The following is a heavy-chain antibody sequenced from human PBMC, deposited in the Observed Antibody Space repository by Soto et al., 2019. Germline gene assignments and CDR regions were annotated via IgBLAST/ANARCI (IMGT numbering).Heavy chain of an antibody. CDR3: ARGRSINTNLDY. V-gene: IGHV3-21*01. CDR2: ISSSRGYR. D-gene: IGHD2-2*01. Sequence: EAQLVESGGGLVKPGGSLRLSCAASGFTFSTYSMNWVRQAPGKGLEWVSSISSSRGYRSYADSVKGRFTISRDNAKNSLYLQMDSLRAEDTAVYYCARGRSINTNLDYWGQGTLVNVSS. CDR1: GFTFSTYS. J-gene: IGHJ4*02.